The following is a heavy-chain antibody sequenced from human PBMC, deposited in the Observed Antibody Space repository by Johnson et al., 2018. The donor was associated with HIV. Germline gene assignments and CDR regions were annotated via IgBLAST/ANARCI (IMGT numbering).Heavy chain of an antibody. J-gene: IGHJ3*02. Sequence: QEQLVESGGGVVQPGRSLRLSCAASGFTFSSYAMHWVRQAPGKGLEWVAVISYDGSNNYYADSVKGRFTISRDNSKNTLYLQMNSLRAEDTALYYCAKDIQSHVNWNYADDAVDIWGQGTMVTVSS. CDR3: AKDIQSHVNWNYADDAVDI. CDR2: ISYDGSNN. V-gene: IGHV3-30*04. D-gene: IGHD1-7*01. CDR1: GFTFSSYA.